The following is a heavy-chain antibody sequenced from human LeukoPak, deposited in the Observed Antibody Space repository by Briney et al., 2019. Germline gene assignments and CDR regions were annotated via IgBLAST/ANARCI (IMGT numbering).Heavy chain of an antibody. CDR3: ASGWYRVSYYYYGMDV. CDR1: GGSFSGYY. Sequence: SETLSLTCAVYGGSFSGYYWSWIRQSPGKGLEWIGEINHSGSTNYNPSLKSRVTISVDTSKNQFSLKLSSVTAADTAVYYCASGWYRVSYYYYGMDVWGQGTTVTVSS. V-gene: IGHV4-34*01. CDR2: INHSGST. D-gene: IGHD6-13*01. J-gene: IGHJ6*02.